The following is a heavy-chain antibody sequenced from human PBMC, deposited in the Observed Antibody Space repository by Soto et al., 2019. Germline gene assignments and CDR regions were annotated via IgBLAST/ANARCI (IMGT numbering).Heavy chain of an antibody. CDR1: GYTFTSYG. D-gene: IGHD3-22*01. V-gene: IGHV1-18*04. CDR2: ISAYNGNT. CDR3: AGETYYNDSSGYQFDY. J-gene: IGHJ4*02. Sequence: ASVKVSCKASGYTFTSYGITWLRQAPGQGLEWMGWISAYNGNTKYAQKFQGRVTMTTETSTSTTHMELRGLRSDDTAVYYCAGETYYNDSSGYQFDYWGQGTLVTVSS.